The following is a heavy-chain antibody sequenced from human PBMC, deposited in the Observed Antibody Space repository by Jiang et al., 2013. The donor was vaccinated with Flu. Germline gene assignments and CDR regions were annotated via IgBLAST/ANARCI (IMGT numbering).Heavy chain of an antibody. D-gene: IGHD2-2*01. J-gene: IGHJ5*02. CDR3: ARRTLVAPNWFDP. Sequence: LLKPSETLSLTCAVYGGSFSDYYWSWIRQPPGKGLEWIGEINHSGSTNYNPSLKSRVTISVDTSKNQFSLKLSSVTAADTAMYYCARRTLVAPNWFDPWGQGTLVTVSS. CDR2: INHSGST. V-gene: IGHV4-34*01. CDR1: GGSFSDYY.